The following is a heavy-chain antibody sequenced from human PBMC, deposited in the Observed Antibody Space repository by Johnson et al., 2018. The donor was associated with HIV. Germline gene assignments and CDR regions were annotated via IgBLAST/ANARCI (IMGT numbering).Heavy chain of an antibody. J-gene: IGHJ3*02. D-gene: IGHD3-22*01. V-gene: IGHV3-30-3*01. Sequence: QVQLVESGGGLVKPGGSLRLSCAASGITFSSYAMHWVRQAPGKGLEWVAVISYDGSNKYYADSVKGRFPISRDNSKNTLYLQMNSLRAEDTAVYYCARDLPSTMIVVVIQPRDAFDIWGQGTMVTVSS. CDR2: ISYDGSNK. CDR1: GITFSSYA. CDR3: ARDLPSTMIVVVIQPRDAFDI.